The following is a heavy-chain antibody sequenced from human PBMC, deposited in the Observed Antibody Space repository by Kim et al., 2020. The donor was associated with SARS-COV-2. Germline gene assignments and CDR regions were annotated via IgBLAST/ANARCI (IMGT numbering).Heavy chain of an antibody. D-gene: IGHD6-13*01. CDR2: ISSSGRMI. V-gene: IGHV3-48*03. CDR1: GFTFSNYD. CDR3: ARDWGSSRIFDAFDL. Sequence: GGSLRLSCEASGFTFSNYDMIWVRQAPGRGLEWVSYISSSGRMIYYADSVKGRFTISRDNAKNSLDLQMNSLRGEDTAVYYCARDWGSSRIFDAFDLWGQGPMVTVSS. J-gene: IGHJ3*01.